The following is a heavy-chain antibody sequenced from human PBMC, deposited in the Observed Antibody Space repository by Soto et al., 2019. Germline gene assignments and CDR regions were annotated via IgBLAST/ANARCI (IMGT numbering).Heavy chain of an antibody. V-gene: IGHV1-69*06. J-gene: IGHJ6*02. CDR1: GGAFSSYA. D-gene: IGHD1-26*01. Sequence: KVCCKASGGAFSSYAISWVRQAPGQGLEWMGGIIPIFGTANYAQKFQGRVTITADKSTSTAYMELSSLRSEDTAVYYCASGSYSYYYYGMDVWGQGTTVTVSS. CDR3: ASGSYSYYYYGMDV. CDR2: IIPIFGTA.